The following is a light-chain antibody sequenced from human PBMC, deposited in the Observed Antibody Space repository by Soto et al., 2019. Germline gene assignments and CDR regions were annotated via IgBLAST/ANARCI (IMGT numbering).Light chain of an antibody. Sequence: QSVLTQPASVSGSPGQSITISCTGTSSDVGGYNYVSWYQQHPGKAPKLMIYDVSNRPSGVSNRFSGSKSGNTASLTISGLQAEDVSDYYCSSYTSSSTSPYVFGTGTKVTV. CDR1: SSDVGGYNY. J-gene: IGLJ1*01. V-gene: IGLV2-14*01. CDR3: SSYTSSSTSPYV. CDR2: DVS.